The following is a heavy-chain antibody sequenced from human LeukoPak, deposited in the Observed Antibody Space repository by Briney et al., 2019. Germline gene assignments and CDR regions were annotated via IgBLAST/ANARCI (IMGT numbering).Heavy chain of an antibody. CDR2: ISWNSGSI. J-gene: IGHJ4*02. CDR1: GFTFDDYA. V-gene: IGHV3-9*01. Sequence: GGSLRLSCAASGFTFDDYAMHWVRQAPGKGLEWVSGISWNSGSIGYADSVKGRFTISRDNAKNSLYLQMNSLRAEDTALYYCAKVRYSSSWYGYYFDYWGQGTLVAVSS. D-gene: IGHD6-13*01. CDR3: AKVRYSSSWYGYYFDY.